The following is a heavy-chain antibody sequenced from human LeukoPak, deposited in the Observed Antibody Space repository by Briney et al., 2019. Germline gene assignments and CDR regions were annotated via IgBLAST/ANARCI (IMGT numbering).Heavy chain of an antibody. CDR3: AREPTTVTTDHYFDY. V-gene: IGHV3-20*04. CDR2: INWNGGST. J-gene: IGHJ4*02. D-gene: IGHD4-17*01. CDR1: GFTFDDYG. Sequence: AGGSLRLSCAASGFTFDDYGMSWVRQAPGKGLEWVSGINWNGGSTGYADSVKGRFTISRDNAKNSLYLQMNSLRAEDTALYYCAREPTTVTTDHYFDYWDQGTLVTVSS.